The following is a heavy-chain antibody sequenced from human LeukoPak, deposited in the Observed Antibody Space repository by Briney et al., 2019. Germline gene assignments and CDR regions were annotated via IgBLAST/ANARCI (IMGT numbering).Heavy chain of an antibody. CDR3: ARGYSSSFHYFDY. Sequence: SVKVSCKASGGTFSSYAISWVRQAPGQGLEWMGGIIPIFGTVNYAQKFQGRVTITTDESTSTAYMELSSLRSEDTAVYYCARGYSSSFHYFDYWGQGTLVTVSS. J-gene: IGHJ4*02. D-gene: IGHD6-6*01. CDR2: IIPIFGTV. CDR1: GGTFSSYA. V-gene: IGHV1-69*05.